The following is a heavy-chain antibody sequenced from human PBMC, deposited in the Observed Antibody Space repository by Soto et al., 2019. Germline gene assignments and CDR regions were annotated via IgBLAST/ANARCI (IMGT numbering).Heavy chain of an antibody. CDR3: ARAPYYGSGTYYYYALDV. V-gene: IGHV3-11*01. D-gene: IGHD3-10*01. CDR1: GITFSDHY. J-gene: IGHJ6*02. CDR2: ISGTAGTI. Sequence: QVQLVESGGGLVKPGGSLRLSCEASGITFSDHYMTWIRQAPGKGLGWISYISGTAGTIYYADSVKGRFTISRDNAKNSLFLQLTSLTAEDTAVYYCARAPYYGSGTYYYYALDVWGQGTTVTVSS.